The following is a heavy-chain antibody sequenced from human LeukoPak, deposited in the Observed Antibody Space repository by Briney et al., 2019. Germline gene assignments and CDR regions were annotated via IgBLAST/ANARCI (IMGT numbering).Heavy chain of an antibody. CDR3: AKRSDYGGNSWHYYYYGMDV. V-gene: IGHV3-30*18. Sequence: QTGGSLRLSCAASGFTFSSYGMHWVRQAPGKGLEWVAVISYDGSNKYYADSVKGRFTISRDNSKNTLYLQMNSLRAEDTAVYYCAKRSDYGGNSWHYYYYGMDVWGQGTTVTVSS. CDR1: GFTFSSYG. J-gene: IGHJ6*02. D-gene: IGHD4-23*01. CDR2: ISYDGSNK.